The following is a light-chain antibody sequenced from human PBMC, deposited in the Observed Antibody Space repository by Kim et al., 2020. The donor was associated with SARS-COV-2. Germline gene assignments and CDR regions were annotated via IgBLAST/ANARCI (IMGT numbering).Light chain of an antibody. CDR3: QVWVSSSDHNNV. CDR1: NIGSKS. CDR2: YDS. V-gene: IGLV3-21*04. J-gene: IGLJ1*01. Sequence: SYELTQPPSVSVAPGKTARITCGGNNIGSKSVHWYQQKPGQAPVLVIYYDSDRLSGIPERFSGSNSGNTATLTLSRVEAGDEADYYCQVWVSSSDHNNVF.